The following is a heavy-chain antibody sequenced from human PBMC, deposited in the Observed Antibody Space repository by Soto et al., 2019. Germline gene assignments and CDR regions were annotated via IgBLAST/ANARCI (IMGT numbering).Heavy chain of an antibody. D-gene: IGHD3-10*01. CDR2: IYHSGST. CDR1: SGSISSSNW. Sequence: QVQLQESGPGLVKPSGTLSLTCAVSSGSISSSNWWSWVRQPPGKGREWIGEIYHSGSTNYNQSLMRRVTLSVDKSKNQCSLKLSSVTAADTAVYYCASASYHYGSGGFDPWGQGTLVTVAS. CDR3: ASASYHYGSGGFDP. J-gene: IGHJ5*02. V-gene: IGHV4-4*02.